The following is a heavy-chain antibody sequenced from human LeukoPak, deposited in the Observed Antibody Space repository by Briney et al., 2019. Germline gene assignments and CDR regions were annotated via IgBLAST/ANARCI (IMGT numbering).Heavy chain of an antibody. Sequence: SQTLSLTCDISGDSVSSPSVTWDWIRHSPSRGLEWLGRTYFRSKWSNDYAVAVRGRITISSDTSKNQYSLHLNSVTPEDTAVYYCARMFYNAFHIWGQGTLVTVSS. CDR1: GDSVSSPSVT. CDR2: TYFRSKWSN. D-gene: IGHD3-10*02. CDR3: ARMFYNAFHI. J-gene: IGHJ3*02. V-gene: IGHV6-1*01.